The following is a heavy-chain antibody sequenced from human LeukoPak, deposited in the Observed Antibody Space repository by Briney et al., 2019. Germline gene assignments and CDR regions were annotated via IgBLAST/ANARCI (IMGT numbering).Heavy chain of an antibody. Sequence: GGSLRLSCAASGFTFSSYGINWVRQAPGRGLEWVSCISSSSSYIYYADSVKGRFTISRDNAKNTLYLQMNSLRAEDTAVYYCAKFVRVEVPNWGQGTLVTVSS. CDR2: ISSSSSYI. CDR3: AKFVRVEVPN. D-gene: IGHD3-10*01. V-gene: IGHV3-21*04. CDR1: GFTFSSYG. J-gene: IGHJ4*02.